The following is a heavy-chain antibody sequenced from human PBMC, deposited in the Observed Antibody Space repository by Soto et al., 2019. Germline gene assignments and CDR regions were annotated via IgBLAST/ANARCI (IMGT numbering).Heavy chain of an antibody. Sequence: PGGSLRLSCAASGFTFSSYAMHWVHQAPGKGLEWVAVISYDGSNKYYADSVKGRFTISRDNSKNTLYLQMNSLRAEDTAVYYCARGRYYYDSSGYYYYYYGMDVWGQGTTVTVSS. CDR1: GFTFSSYA. J-gene: IGHJ6*02. D-gene: IGHD3-22*01. CDR3: ARGRYYYDSSGYYYYYYGMDV. V-gene: IGHV3-30-3*01. CDR2: ISYDGSNK.